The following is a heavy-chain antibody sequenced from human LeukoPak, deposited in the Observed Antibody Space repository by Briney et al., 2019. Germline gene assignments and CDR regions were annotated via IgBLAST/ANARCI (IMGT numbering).Heavy chain of an antibody. CDR1: GFIFSDYW. J-gene: IGHJ4*02. V-gene: IGHV3-7*03. CDR2: INEDGSDE. CDR3: ARDRPARSDY. Sequence: GGSLRLSCAGPGFIFSDYWMSWVRQAPGKGLEWVANINEDGSDEYYVDSVKGRFTISRDNAKNSLYLQMNSLRAEDTAVYYCARDRPARSDYWGQGTLVTVSS.